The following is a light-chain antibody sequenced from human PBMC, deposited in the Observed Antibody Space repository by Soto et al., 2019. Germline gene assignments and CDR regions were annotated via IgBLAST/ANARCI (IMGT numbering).Light chain of an antibody. V-gene: IGLV2-14*01. Sequence: QFALTQPASVSGSPGQSITISCTGTSSDLANYNYVSWYQQQPGKAPKLMIYQVTNRPSGVSNRFSGSRSGNTASLTISGLQAEDEADYYCSSYTDSSNYVFATGTKLTVL. CDR2: QVT. CDR3: SSYTDSSNYV. CDR1: SSDLANYNY. J-gene: IGLJ1*01.